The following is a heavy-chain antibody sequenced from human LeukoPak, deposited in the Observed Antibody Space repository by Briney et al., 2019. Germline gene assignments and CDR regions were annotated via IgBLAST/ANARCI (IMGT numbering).Heavy chain of an antibody. V-gene: IGHV4-59*01. J-gene: IGHJ4*02. D-gene: IGHD3-16*02. Sequence: SETLSLTCTVSGGSISSYYWSWIRQPPGKGLEWIGYIYYSGSTNYNPSLKSRVTISVDTSKNQSSLKLSSVTAADTAVYYCARAVIGGGFRAPAYYFDYWGQGTLVTVSS. CDR2: IYYSGST. CDR1: GGSISSYY. CDR3: ARAVIGGGFRAPAYYFDY.